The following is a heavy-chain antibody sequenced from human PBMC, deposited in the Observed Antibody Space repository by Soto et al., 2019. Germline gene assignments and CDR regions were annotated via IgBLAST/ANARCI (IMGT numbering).Heavy chain of an antibody. CDR3: ARGVPRGSLDY. Sequence: QVQLQESGPGLVKPSQTLSLTCTVSGGSISSGGYYWSWIRQHPGKGLEWIGYIYYSGSTYYNPSLQSRVTISVDTSKNQFALKLSSVTAADTAVYYCARGVPRGSLDYWGQGTLVTVSS. CDR2: IYYSGST. CDR1: GGSISSGGYY. D-gene: IGHD1-26*01. J-gene: IGHJ4*02. V-gene: IGHV4-31*03.